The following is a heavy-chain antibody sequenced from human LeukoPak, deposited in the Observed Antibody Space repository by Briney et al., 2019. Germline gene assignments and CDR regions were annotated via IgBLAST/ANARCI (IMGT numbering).Heavy chain of an antibody. CDR2: IYSGGST. CDR1: GFTVSSNY. Sequence: PGGSLRLSWAAPGFTVSSNYMSWVRKAPGKGLEWVSVIYSGGSTYYADSVKGRFTISRDNSKNTLYLQMNSLRAEDTAVYYCARVNYDSSGYYYGVFDYWGQGTLVTVSS. V-gene: IGHV3-53*01. D-gene: IGHD3-22*01. J-gene: IGHJ4*02. CDR3: ARVNYDSSGYYYGVFDY.